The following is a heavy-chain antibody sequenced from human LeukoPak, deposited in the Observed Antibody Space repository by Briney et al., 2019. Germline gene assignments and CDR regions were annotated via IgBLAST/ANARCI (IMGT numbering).Heavy chain of an antibody. CDR3: AREGEAEAAAGLYGLDV. J-gene: IGHJ6*02. CDR1: GGTFSNYA. CDR2: IIPFLDTS. V-gene: IGHV1-69*04. D-gene: IGHD6-25*01. Sequence: SVKVSCKASGGTFSNYAISWVRQAPGQGLEWMGRIIPFLDTSTYARKFQGRLIFTADKSTNIAYMEPSSLRFQDTAVYYCAREGEAEAAAGLYGLDVWGQGTTVTVSS.